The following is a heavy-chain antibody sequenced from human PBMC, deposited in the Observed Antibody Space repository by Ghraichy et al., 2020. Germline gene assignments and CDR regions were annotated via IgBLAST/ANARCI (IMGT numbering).Heavy chain of an antibody. J-gene: IGHJ4*02. CDR2: IKSKTDGGTT. CDR3: RTELRWEQQVDY. CDR1: GFTFINAW. Sequence: GGSLRLSCAASGFTFINAWMSWVRQAPGKGLEWVGRIKSKTDGGTTDYAAPVKGRFTISRDDSEDTMYLQMNSLKTEDTAVYYCRTELRWEQQVDYWGQGTLVTASS. V-gene: IGHV3-15*01. D-gene: IGHD1-26*01.